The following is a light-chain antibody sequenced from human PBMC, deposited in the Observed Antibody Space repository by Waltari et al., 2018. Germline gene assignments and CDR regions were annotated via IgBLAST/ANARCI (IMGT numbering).Light chain of an antibody. CDR3: AAGDDSLSAGV. CDR1: RSNIGNNN. CDR2: RKN. V-gene: IGLV1-47*01. J-gene: IGLJ3*02. Sequence: QSVLTQPPSASGTPGQRVTISCSGSRSNIGNNNVYWYQQLPGTAPKLVIYRKNQRASGVPDRFSGSKSGTSVARAFSGLRSEDEADYYCAAGDDSLSAGVFGGGTKLTVL.